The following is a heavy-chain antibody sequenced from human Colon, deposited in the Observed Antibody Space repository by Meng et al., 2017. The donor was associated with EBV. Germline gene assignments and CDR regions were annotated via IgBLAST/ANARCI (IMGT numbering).Heavy chain of an antibody. D-gene: IGHD7-27*01. J-gene: IGHJ4*02. V-gene: IGHV4-30-2*01. CDR2: IYHSGST. CDR3: ASDTSTWGDNGLDH. CDR1: CGSGSNGGDT. Sequence: LEPASAVVKTSETLATLWFVSCGSGSNGGDTWCVIRHPAGRGVEWSGFIYHSGSTNYNPSLKRRVTISVDESKNQFSLKLSSVTAADTAVYYCASDTSTWGDNGLDHWGQGILVTVSS.